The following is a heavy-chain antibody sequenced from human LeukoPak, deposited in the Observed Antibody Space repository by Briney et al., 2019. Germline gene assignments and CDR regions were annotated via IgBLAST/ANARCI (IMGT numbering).Heavy chain of an antibody. Sequence: PSGTLSLTCAVSGGSISSSDWWSWVRQPPGKGLEWIGRTYTSGSTNYNPSLKSRVSISVDTSKNQFSLKLSSVTAADTAVYYCARAVNSYYGSGSPIDYWGQGTLVTVSS. J-gene: IGHJ4*02. CDR2: TYTSGST. CDR3: ARAVNSYYGSGSPIDY. CDR1: GGSISSSDW. V-gene: IGHV4-4*02. D-gene: IGHD3-10*01.